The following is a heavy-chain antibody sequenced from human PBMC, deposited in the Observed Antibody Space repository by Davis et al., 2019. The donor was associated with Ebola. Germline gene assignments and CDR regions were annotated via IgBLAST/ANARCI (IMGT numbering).Heavy chain of an antibody. CDR2: MYYTGTT. CDR1: GDSISGSSSYY. J-gene: IGHJ5*02. D-gene: IGHD3-9*01. CDR3: ARRLVLGWLDP. V-gene: IGHV4-39*07. Sequence: MPSETLSLTCTVSGDSISGSSSYYWGWIRQPPGKGPEWIGSMYYTGTTYYDPPLRGRVTMSVDTSKDQFSLRLNSVTAADTAVYFCARRLVLGWLDPWGQGTLVTVSS.